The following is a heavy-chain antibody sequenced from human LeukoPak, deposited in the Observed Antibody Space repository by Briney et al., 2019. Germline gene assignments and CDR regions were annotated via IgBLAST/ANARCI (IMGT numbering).Heavy chain of an antibody. CDR1: GGSISSGGYS. CDR3: ARGIAAASHGEEFDY. D-gene: IGHD6-13*01. J-gene: IGHJ4*02. V-gene: IGHV4-30-2*01. CDR2: IYHSGST. Sequence: PSETLSLTCAVSGGSISSGGYSWSWIRQPPGKGLEWIGYIYHSGSTYYNPSLKSRVTISVDRSKNQFSLKLSSVTAADTAVYYCARGIAAASHGEEFDYWGQGTLVTVSS.